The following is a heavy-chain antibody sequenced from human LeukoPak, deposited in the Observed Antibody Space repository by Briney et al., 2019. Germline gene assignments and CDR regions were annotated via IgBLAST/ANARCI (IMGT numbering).Heavy chain of an antibody. J-gene: IGHJ6*03. D-gene: IGHD2-2*01. Sequence: SETLSLTCTVSGGSISSSSYYWGWIRQPPGKGLEWIGSIYYSGSTYYNPSLKSRVTISVDTSKNQFSLKLTSVTAADTAVYYCARTGYCSSTSCLYYYYYMDVWGKGTTVTVSS. CDR2: IYYSGST. CDR1: GGSISSSSYY. V-gene: IGHV4-39*07. CDR3: ARTGYCSSTSCLYYYYYMDV.